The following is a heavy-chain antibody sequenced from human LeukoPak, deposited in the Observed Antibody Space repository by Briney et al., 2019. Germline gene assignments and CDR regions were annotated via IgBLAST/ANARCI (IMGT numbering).Heavy chain of an antibody. J-gene: IGHJ4*02. CDR3: AREHYSDSTAYVD. Sequence: SETLSLTCTVSGYSITSGYYWGWIRQSPGKGLAWIGSIYHSGSSYYNPSLKSRVTISVDTSKNHFSLKLTSVTAADTAVYYCAREHYSDSTAYVDWGQGTLVSVSS. CDR1: GYSITSGYY. CDR2: IYHSGSS. V-gene: IGHV4-38-2*02. D-gene: IGHD3-22*01.